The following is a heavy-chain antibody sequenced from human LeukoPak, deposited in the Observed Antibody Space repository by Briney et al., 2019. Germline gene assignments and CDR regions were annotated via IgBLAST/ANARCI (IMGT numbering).Heavy chain of an antibody. Sequence: PGGSLTLSCSAAGVTFSSYGMHWVRQAPGKGLEWVAVIWYDGSNKYYADSVKGRFTISRDNSKNTLYLKMNSLRAEDTAVYYCARSTAMAPIGQNWFDPWGQGTMVTVSS. CDR1: GVTFSSYG. J-gene: IGHJ5*02. CDR2: IWYDGSNK. V-gene: IGHV3-33*01. D-gene: IGHD5-18*01. CDR3: ARSTAMAPIGQNWFDP.